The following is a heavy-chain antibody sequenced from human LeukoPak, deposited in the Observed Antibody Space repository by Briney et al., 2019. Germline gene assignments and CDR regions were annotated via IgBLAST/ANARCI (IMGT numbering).Heavy chain of an antibody. CDR2: ISAYNGNT. J-gene: IGHJ4*02. Sequence: GASVKVSCKASGYTFTSYGISWVRQAPGQGLEWVGWISAYNGNTNYAQKLQGRVTMTTDTSTSTAYMELRSLRSDDTAVYYCARGVDTAMLGFFDYWGQGTLVTVSS. D-gene: IGHD5-18*01. CDR1: GYTFTSYG. V-gene: IGHV1-18*01. CDR3: ARGVDTAMLGFFDY.